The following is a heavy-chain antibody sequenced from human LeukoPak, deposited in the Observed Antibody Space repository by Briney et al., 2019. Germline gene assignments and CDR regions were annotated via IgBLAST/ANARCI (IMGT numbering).Heavy chain of an antibody. Sequence: SETLSLTCAVYGESFSGHYWTWIRQPPGKGLEWIGEINHSGVTNYNPSLKSRVIISVDTSKNQFSLKLSSVTAADTAVYYCARAVTARPLDYWGQGTLVTVSS. D-gene: IGHD6-6*01. CDR3: ARAVTARPLDY. CDR1: GESFSGHY. J-gene: IGHJ4*02. CDR2: INHSGVT. V-gene: IGHV4-34*01.